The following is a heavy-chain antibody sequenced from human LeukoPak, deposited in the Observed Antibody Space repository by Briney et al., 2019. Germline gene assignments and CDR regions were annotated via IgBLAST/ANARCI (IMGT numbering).Heavy chain of an antibody. CDR3: AKDLVVGALDY. J-gene: IGHJ4*02. V-gene: IGHV3-23*01. CDR1: GFTFSSYA. Sequence: PGGSLRLSCAASGFTFSSYAMTWIRQAPGKGLEWVSSIGGSGGSTYYADSVKGRFTISRDNSRNMLFLQMNSLRADDTAVYYCAKDLVVGALDYWGQGTLVTVSS. CDR2: IGGSGGST. D-gene: IGHD1-26*01.